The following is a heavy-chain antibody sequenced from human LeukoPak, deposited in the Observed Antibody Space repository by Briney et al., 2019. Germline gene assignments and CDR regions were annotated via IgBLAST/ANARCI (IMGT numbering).Heavy chain of an antibody. CDR3: ARDPYCSSTSCERWFDP. V-gene: IGHV4-34*01. D-gene: IGHD2-2*01. CDR1: GGSFSGYY. J-gene: IGHJ5*02. CDR2: INHSGST. Sequence: SETLSLTCAVYGGSFSGYYWSWIRQPPGKGLEWSGEINHSGSTNYNPSLKSRVTISVDTSKNQFSLKLSSVTAADTAVYYCARDPYCSSTSCERWFDPWGQGTLVTVSS.